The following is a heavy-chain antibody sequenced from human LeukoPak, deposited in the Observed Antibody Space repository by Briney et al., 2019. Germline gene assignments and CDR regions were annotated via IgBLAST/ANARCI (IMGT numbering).Heavy chain of an antibody. V-gene: IGHV3-23*01. CDR1: GFTFSTHA. D-gene: IGHD3-22*01. Sequence: PGGSLRLSCAASGFTFSTHAMIWVRQAPGKGPEWVSCITGSGTGTYYRDSVKGRFTISRENSNDTPYLQMNSLRAEDTAVYYCVKGRDYNDASAYYIGDYWGQGTLVTVSS. J-gene: IGHJ4*02. CDR3: VKGRDYNDASAYYIGDY. CDR2: ITGSGTGT.